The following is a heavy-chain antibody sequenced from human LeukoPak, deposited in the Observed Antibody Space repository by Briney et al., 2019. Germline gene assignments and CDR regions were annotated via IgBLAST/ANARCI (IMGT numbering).Heavy chain of an antibody. CDR1: GFTFNSYA. V-gene: IGHV3-23*01. Sequence: PGGSLRLSCAASGFTFNSYAMSWVRQAPGKGLEWVSAISGSGGSTYYADSVKGRFTISRDNSKNTLYLQMNSLRAEDTAVYYCAKGGTAMVDYYYGMDVWGQGTTVTVSS. J-gene: IGHJ6*02. CDR3: AKGGTAMVDYYYGMDV. CDR2: ISGSGGST. D-gene: IGHD5-18*01.